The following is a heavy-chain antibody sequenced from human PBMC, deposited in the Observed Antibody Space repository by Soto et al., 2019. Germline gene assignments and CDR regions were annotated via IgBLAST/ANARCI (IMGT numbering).Heavy chain of an antibody. CDR2: IYYSGST. CDR1: GGSVSSGAFF. D-gene: IGHD3-10*01. V-gene: IGHV4-61*08. J-gene: IGHJ6*02. Sequence: SETLSLTCTVPGGSVSSGAFFWSWLRQSPGKRPEWIAYIYYSGSTNYNPSLKSRATISVDTSKSQFSLTLTSVTAADAATYYCARSPNYYYYGFDVWGQGTTVTVSS. CDR3: ARSPNYYYYGFDV.